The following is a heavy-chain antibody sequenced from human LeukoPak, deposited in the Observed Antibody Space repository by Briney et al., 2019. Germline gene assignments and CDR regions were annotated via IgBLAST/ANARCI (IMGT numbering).Heavy chain of an antibody. D-gene: IGHD5-18*01. CDR1: GGTFITYV. J-gene: IGHJ4*02. CDR2: IIPILGIT. V-gene: IGHV1-69*04. CDR3: ARDRALVRELWSASAFDY. Sequence: SVKVSCKASGGTFITYVISWVRQAPGQGLEWMGRIIPILGITNYAQKFQGRVTITADKSTNTAYMELSNLRSEDTAVYYCARDRALVRELWSASAFDYWGQGTLVTVSS.